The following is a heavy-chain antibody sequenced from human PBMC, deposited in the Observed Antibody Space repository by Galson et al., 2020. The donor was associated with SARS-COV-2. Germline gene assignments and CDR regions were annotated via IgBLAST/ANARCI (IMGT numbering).Heavy chain of an antibody. CDR3: ARGGIAAAGIGIYYYYGMEV. CDR1: GGSFSGYY. Sequence: SETLSLTCAVYGGSFSGYYWSWIRQPPGKGLEWIGEINHSGSTNYNPSLKSRVTISVDTSKNQFSLKLSSVTAADTAVYYCARGGIAAAGIGIYYYYGMEVWGQGTTVTVSS. D-gene: IGHD6-13*01. CDR2: INHSGST. V-gene: IGHV4-34*01. J-gene: IGHJ6*02.